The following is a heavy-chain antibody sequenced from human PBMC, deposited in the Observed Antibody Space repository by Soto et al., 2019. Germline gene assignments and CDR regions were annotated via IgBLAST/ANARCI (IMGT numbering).Heavy chain of an antibody. CDR2: IWYDGSNK. D-gene: IGHD2-15*01. CDR3: ARDRYCSGGSCYPATRDAFDI. Sequence: LRLSCAASGFTFSSYGMHWVRQAPGKGLEWVAVIWYDGSNKYYADSVKGRFTISRDNSKNTLYLQMNSLRAEDTAVYYCARDRYCSGGSCYPATRDAFDIWVQGTMVTGSS. CDR1: GFTFSSYG. J-gene: IGHJ3*02. V-gene: IGHV3-33*01.